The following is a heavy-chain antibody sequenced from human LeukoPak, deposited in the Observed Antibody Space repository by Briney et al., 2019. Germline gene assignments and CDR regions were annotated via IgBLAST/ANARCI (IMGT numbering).Heavy chain of an antibody. D-gene: IGHD3-22*01. J-gene: IGHJ4*02. CDR1: GFTFTSSA. V-gene: IGHV1-58*02. CDR3: ARSTRRFDSSGYFY. CDR2: IVVGSGNT. Sequence: SVMVSCKASGFTFTSSAMQWVRQARGQRLEWIGWIVVGSGNTNYARKFQERVTITRDMSTSTAYMELRSLRSDDTAVYYCARSTRRFDSSGYFYWGQGTLVTVSS.